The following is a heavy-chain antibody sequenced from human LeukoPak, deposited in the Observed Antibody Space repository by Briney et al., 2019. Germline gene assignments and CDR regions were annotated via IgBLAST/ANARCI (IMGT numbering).Heavy chain of an antibody. D-gene: IGHD4-17*01. Sequence: GGSLRLSCAASGFTFSSYGMHWVRQAPGKGLEWVAAIWYDGSNKYYADSVKGRFTISRDNSKNTLYLQMNSLRAEDTAVYYCAKDPQNYGDYVDGLFDYWGQGTLVTVSS. CDR1: GFTFSSYG. CDR3: AKDPQNYGDYVDGLFDY. V-gene: IGHV3-33*06. CDR2: IWYDGSNK. J-gene: IGHJ4*02.